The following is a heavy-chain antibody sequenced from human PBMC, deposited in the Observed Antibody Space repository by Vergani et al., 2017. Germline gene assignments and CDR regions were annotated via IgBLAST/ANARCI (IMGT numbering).Heavy chain of an antibody. D-gene: IGHD3-3*01. J-gene: IGHJ5*02. CDR2: IYAGDSDV. V-gene: IGHV5-51*03. CDR3: AKTHDFSSLYSSYNWFDP. Sequence: EVQLVQSGAEVKKPGESLKISCQGSRYSITNYWIAWVRQRPGKGMEWMGIIYAGDSDVRYSPSFQGQVTMSVDKSLSTAYLQWSSLKASDTATYYCAKTHDFSSLYSSYNWFDPWGQGTQVTVSS. CDR1: RYSITNYW.